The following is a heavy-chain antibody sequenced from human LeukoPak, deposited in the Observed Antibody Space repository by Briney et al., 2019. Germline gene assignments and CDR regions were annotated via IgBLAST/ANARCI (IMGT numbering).Heavy chain of an antibody. D-gene: IGHD1-26*01. J-gene: IGHJ4*02. V-gene: IGHV3-66*01. Sequence: GGSLRLSCAASGFIVSSNYMNWVRQAPGKGLEWVSGIYSGGSTYYADSVKGRFTISRDNSKNTLYLQMNSLRAEDTALYYCAREWELLDYWGQGTLVTVSS. CDR3: AREWELLDY. CDR2: IYSGGST. CDR1: GFIVSSNY.